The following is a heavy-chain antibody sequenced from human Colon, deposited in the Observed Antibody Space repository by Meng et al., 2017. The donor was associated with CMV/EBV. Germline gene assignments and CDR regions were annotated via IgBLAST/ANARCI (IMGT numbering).Heavy chain of an antibody. J-gene: IGHJ5*02. CDR2: MYHGGST. CDR3: ARGRNWFDP. V-gene: IGHV4-59*01. Sequence: GSLRLSCTVSNGSISNSYCSWIRQSPGKGLEWIGHMYHGGSTKYNPSLESRVTMSVDTSKNQFSLRLSSVTAEDTAVYYCARGRNWFDPWGRGTLVTVSS. CDR1: NGSISNSY.